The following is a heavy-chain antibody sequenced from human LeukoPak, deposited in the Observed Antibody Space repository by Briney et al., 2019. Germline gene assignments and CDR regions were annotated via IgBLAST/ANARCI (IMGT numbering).Heavy chain of an antibody. CDR1: GESFSDFY. CDR2: ISHSGTT. D-gene: IGHD6-19*01. CDR3: ARGPRDTSGWWGWFDT. Sequence: SVTLSLTCAVYGESFSDFYWNWVRQPPGKGLEWIGEISHSGTTNYNPSLMSRVTISVDPSKNQFSLKLTSVTAADTSVYYCARGPRDTSGWWGWFDTWGQGNLVSVSS. J-gene: IGHJ5*02. V-gene: IGHV4-34*01.